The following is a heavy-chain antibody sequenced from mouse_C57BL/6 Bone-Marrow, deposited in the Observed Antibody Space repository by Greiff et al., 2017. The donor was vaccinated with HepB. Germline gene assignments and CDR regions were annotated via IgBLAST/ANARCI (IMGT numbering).Heavy chain of an antibody. CDR2: IDPETGGT. Sequence: QVQLQQSGAELVRPGASVTLSCKASGYTFTDYEMHWVKQTPVHGLEWIGAIDPETGGTAYNQKFKGKAILTAAKSSSTASMELRSLTSEDSAVYYCTREEGLRRKTAYWGQGTLVTVSA. D-gene: IGHD2-4*01. V-gene: IGHV1-15*01. CDR1: GYTFTDYE. CDR3: TREEGLRRKTAY. J-gene: IGHJ3*01.